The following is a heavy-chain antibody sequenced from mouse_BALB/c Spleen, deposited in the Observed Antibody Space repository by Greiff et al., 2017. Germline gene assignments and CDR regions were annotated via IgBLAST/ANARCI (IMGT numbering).Heavy chain of an antibody. CDR2: ISSGGGST. D-gene: IGHD1-1*01. V-gene: IGHV5-12-1*01. CDR3: ARLNYYGSSYWYFDV. J-gene: IGHJ1*01. Sequence: DVQLQESGGGLVKPGGSLKLSCAASGFAFSSYDMSWVRQTPEKRLEWVAYISSGGGSTYYPDTVKGRFTISRDNAKNTLYLQMSSLKSEDTAMYYCARLNYYGSSYWYFDVWGAGTTVTVSS. CDR1: GFAFSSYD.